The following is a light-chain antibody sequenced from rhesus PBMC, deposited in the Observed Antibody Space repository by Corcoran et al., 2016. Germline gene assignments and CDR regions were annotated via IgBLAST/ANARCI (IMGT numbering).Light chain of an antibody. CDR3: CSYASRSTF. CDR1: SRDIGGYNR. J-gene: IGLJ1*01. V-gene: IGLV2-13*03. Sequence: QAAPTQAPSVSGAPGQSVTISCTGTSRDIGGYNRVAWYQQHPGKAPKLMSYEVSKRPSGVSERCSGSKSGHTASLTNSGLQAEDDADYYCCSYASRSTFFGAGTRLTVL. CDR2: EVS.